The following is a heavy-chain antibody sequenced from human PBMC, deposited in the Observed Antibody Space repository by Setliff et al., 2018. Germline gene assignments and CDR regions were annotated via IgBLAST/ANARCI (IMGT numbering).Heavy chain of an antibody. CDR3: ARGKERITMIVVATSGAFDI. D-gene: IGHD3-22*01. V-gene: IGHV4-34*01. CDR2: INHSGST. CDR1: GGSFSGYY. J-gene: IGHJ3*02. Sequence: SETLSLTCAVYGGSFSGYYWSWIRQPPGKGLEWIGEINHSGSTNYNPSLKSRVTISVDTSKYQFSLKLSSVTAADTAVYYCARGKERITMIVVATSGAFDIWGQGTMVTVSS.